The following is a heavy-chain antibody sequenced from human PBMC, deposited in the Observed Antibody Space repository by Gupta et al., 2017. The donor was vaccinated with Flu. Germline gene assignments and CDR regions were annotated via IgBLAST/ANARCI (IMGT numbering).Heavy chain of an antibody. CDR2: INPNTDVT. V-gene: IGHV1-2*06. J-gene: IGHJ4*02. Sequence: PGQGLDGMGRINPNTDVTTYVQKFQARVTMSSDTPISTAYMELSSLRSDDTAVYYCARVQYCSTTSCYEPFDAWGQGAQVTVSS. CDR3: ARVQYCSTTSCYEPFDA. D-gene: IGHD2-2*01.